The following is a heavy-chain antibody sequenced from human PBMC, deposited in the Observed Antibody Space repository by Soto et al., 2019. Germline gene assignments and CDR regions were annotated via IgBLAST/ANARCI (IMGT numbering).Heavy chain of an antibody. J-gene: IGHJ3*02. CDR3: NRDRSYSGYDLHVAFDI. CDR2: IRSKAYGGTR. V-gene: IGHV3-49*03. Sequence: LRLPCAESEFPMGDYAITWFRQVPGKGPMSLGFIRSKAYGGTREYAAAVKXXXPXXXDXSTSIAYLERESLKTEDTAVYYCNRDRSYSGYDLHVAFDIWGKGTMVTASS. D-gene: IGHD5-12*01. CDR1: EFPMGDYA.